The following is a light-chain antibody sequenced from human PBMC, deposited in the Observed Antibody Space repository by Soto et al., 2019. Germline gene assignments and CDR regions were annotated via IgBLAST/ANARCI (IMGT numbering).Light chain of an antibody. CDR2: AAS. J-gene: IGKJ4*01. V-gene: IGKV1-39*01. Sequence: DIQMTQSPTSLFASVGDRVIISCRASQSVSTFLNWYQQKPGKAPKLLIYAASTLQSGVPPKFSGSGSGTGFTLTIDNLEVEDSATYYCQQSYNIPPTFGGGTRVEIK. CDR1: QSVSTF. CDR3: QQSYNIPPT.